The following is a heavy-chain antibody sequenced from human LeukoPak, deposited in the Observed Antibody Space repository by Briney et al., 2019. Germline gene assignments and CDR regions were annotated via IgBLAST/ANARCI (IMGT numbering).Heavy chain of an antibody. CDR2: ISDSGGNT. Sequence: GGSLRLSCAASGFTFSTDAMNWVRQAPGKGLEWVSGISDSGGNTYYADSVKGRFTISRDKSKNTLDLQMNSLRAEDTGVYYCAKGTMHDYWGQGTLVTVSS. CDR3: AKGTMHDY. CDR1: GFTFSTDA. J-gene: IGHJ4*02. V-gene: IGHV3-23*01. D-gene: IGHD4/OR15-4a*01.